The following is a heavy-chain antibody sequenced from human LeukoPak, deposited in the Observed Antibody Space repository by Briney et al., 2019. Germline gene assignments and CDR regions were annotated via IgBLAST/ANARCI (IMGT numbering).Heavy chain of an antibody. D-gene: IGHD6-13*01. V-gene: IGHV4-34*01. J-gene: IGHJ4*02. CDR3: ARGAAAGTDLFDY. CDR1: GGSFSGYY. Sequence: SETLSLTCAVYGGSFSGYYWSWIRQPPGKGLEWIGEINHSGSTNYNPSLKSRVTISVDTSTNQFSLKLSSVTAADTAVYYCARGAAAGTDLFDYWGQGTLVTVSS. CDR2: INHSGST.